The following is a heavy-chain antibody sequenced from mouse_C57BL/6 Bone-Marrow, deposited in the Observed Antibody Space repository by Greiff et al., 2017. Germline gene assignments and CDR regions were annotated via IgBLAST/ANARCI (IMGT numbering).Heavy chain of an antibody. V-gene: IGHV1-72*01. J-gene: IGHJ3*01. CDR1: VYTFTSSW. Sequence: QVQLKQPGAALVTPGASVKLSCKASVYTFTSSWMHWVKQRPGRGLEWIGRIDPNSGGTKYNEKFKSKATLTVDKPSSTAYMQLSSLTSEDSAVYYCARGRLRFAYWGQGTLVTVSA. D-gene: IGHD2-13*01. CDR2: IDPNSGGT. CDR3: ARGRLRFAY.